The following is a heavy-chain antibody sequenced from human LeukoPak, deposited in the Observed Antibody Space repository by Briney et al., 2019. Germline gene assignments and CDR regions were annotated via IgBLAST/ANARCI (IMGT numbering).Heavy chain of an antibody. V-gene: IGHV3-23*01. D-gene: IGHD3-3*01. CDR3: AKGYDFWSGYFDY. CDR1: GFTFSSYA. CDR2: ISGSGGST. J-gene: IGHJ4*02. Sequence: PGGSLRLSCAASGFTFSSYAMSWVRQAPGKGLEWVSAISGSGGSTYYAGSVKGRFTISRDNSKNTLYLQMNSLRAEDTAVYYCAKGYDFWSGYFDYWGQGTLVTVSS.